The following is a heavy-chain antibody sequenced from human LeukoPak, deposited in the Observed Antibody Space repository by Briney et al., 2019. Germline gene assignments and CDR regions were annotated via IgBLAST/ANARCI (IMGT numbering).Heavy chain of an antibody. Sequence: SPSETLSLTCTVSGPSISNFYWSWLRQPPGRGLEWVGSINYSGTTNYNPSLKSRVTMSVDTSKNQVSLKLNSVTAADTAVYYCARDPIHRDDYNAEWGQGGLVSVSS. CDR2: INYSGTT. V-gene: IGHV4-59*01. J-gene: IGHJ1*01. CDR1: GPSISNFY. CDR3: ARDPIHRDDYNAE. D-gene: IGHD5-24*01.